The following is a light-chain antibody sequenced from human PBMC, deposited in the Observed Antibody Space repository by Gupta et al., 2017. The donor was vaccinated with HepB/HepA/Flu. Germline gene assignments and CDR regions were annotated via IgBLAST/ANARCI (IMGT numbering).Light chain of an antibody. CDR2: GAS. CDR1: HDIKTF. V-gene: IGKV1-33*01. CDR3: QQYDHLPFT. Sequence: EIQMTQSPSSLSSSVGDRVTITCQATHDIKTFLNWFQQKSGKAPRLLIYGASNLESGVPPRFSGSGSGTQFSFTITNLQPEDIASYVCQQYDHLPFTFGQGTELEI. J-gene: IGKJ2*01.